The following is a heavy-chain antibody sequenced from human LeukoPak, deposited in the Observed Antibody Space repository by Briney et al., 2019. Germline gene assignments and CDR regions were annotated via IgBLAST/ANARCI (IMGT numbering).Heavy chain of an antibody. J-gene: IGHJ4*02. CDR1: GFTFSSYA. V-gene: IGHV3-23*01. Sequence: GGSLRLSCAASGFTFSSYAMSWVRQAPGKGLEWVSAISGCGGSTYYADSVKGRFTISRDNSKNTLYLQMNSLRAEDTAVYHCAKDKASGSYTGDYWGQGTLVTVSS. CDR2: ISGCGGST. D-gene: IGHD3-10*01. CDR3: AKDKASGSYTGDY.